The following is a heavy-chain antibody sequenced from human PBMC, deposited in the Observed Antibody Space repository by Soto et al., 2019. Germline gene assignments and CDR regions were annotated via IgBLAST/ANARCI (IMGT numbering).Heavy chain of an antibody. D-gene: IGHD1-26*01. V-gene: IGHV1-2*04. CDR2: INPNSGGT. Sequence: ASVKVSCKASGYTFTDYYMHWVRQAPGQGLEWMGWINPNSGGTNYVQKFQGWVNMTRDTYTSTAYMELSRVRSDDTAVYYCARVGTSGTYYDAFDIWGQGTMVT. J-gene: IGHJ3*02. CDR1: GYTFTDYY. CDR3: ARVGTSGTYYDAFDI.